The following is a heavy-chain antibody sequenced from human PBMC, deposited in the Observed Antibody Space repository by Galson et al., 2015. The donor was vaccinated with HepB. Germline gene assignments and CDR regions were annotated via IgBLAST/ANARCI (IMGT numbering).Heavy chain of an antibody. Sequence: SETLSLTCTVSGGSISSSSYYWGWIRQPPGKGLEWIGSIYYSGSTYYNPSLKSRVTISVDTSKNQFSLKLSSVTAADTAVYYCASNLWFGETGWFDPWGQGTLVTVSS. J-gene: IGHJ5*02. V-gene: IGHV4-39*01. D-gene: IGHD3-10*01. CDR2: IYYSGST. CDR3: ASNLWFGETGWFDP. CDR1: GGSISSSSYY.